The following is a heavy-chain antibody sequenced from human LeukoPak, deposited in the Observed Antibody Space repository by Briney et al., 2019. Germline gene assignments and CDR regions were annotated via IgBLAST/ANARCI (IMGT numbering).Heavy chain of an antibody. V-gene: IGHV3-74*01. CDR3: ARDGGLVAYDY. CDR1: GFTFSSYW. Sequence: GGSLRLSCAAPGFTFSSYWMHWVRQAPGKGLVWVSRINSDGSSTSYADSVKGRFTISRDNAKNTLYLQMNSLRAEDTTVYYCARDGGLVAYDYWGQGTLVTVSS. D-gene: IGHD2-2*01. CDR2: INSDGSST. J-gene: IGHJ4*02.